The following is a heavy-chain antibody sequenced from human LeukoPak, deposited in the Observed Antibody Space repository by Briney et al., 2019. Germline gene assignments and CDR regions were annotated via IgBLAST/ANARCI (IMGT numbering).Heavy chain of an antibody. CDR3: ARDMRIAAAGYYYYYMDV. Sequence: ASVKVSCKASGYTFTGYYMHWVRQAPGQGLEWMGWINPNSGGTNYAQKFQGRVTMTRDTSISRAYMELSRLRSDDTAVYYCARDMRIAAAGYYYYYMDVWGKGTTVTVSS. V-gene: IGHV1-2*02. CDR1: GYTFTGYY. J-gene: IGHJ6*03. D-gene: IGHD6-13*01. CDR2: INPNSGGT.